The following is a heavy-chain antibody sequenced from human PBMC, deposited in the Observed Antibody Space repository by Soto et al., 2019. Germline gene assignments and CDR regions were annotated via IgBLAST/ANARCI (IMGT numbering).Heavy chain of an antibody. J-gene: IGHJ6*04. D-gene: IGHD2-2*01. CDR2: IIPIFGTA. CDR1: GGTFSSYA. V-gene: IGHV1-69*13. Sequence: ASVKVSCKASGGTFSSYAISWVRQAPGQGLEWMGGIIPIFGTANYAQKFQGRVTITADESTSTAYMELSSLRSEDTAVYYCARSGIVVVPAAKLYGMAVWGKGPTVTVSS. CDR3: ARSGIVVVPAAKLYGMAV.